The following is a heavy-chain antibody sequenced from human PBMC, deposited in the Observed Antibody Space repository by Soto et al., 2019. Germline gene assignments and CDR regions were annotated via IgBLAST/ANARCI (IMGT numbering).Heavy chain of an antibody. Sequence: GGSLRLSCAASGFTFSSYWMSWVRQTPGKGLEWVANIKQDGSEKYYVDSVKGRFTISRDNAKNSLYLQMNSLRAEATAVYYCASDRAAAGNYYFDYWGQGTLVTVSS. D-gene: IGHD6-13*01. CDR3: ASDRAAAGNYYFDY. V-gene: IGHV3-7*03. J-gene: IGHJ4*02. CDR2: IKQDGSEK. CDR1: GFTFSSYW.